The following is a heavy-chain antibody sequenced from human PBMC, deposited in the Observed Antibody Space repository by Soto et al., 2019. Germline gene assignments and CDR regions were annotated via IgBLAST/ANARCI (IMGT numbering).Heavy chain of an antibody. V-gene: IGHV3-21*01. D-gene: IGHD4-17*01. CDR2: ISSSSSYI. Sequence: PGGSLRLSCAASGFTFSSYSMNWVRQAPGKGLEWVSSISSSSSYIYYADSVKGRFTISRDNAKNSLYLQMNSLRVEDTAVYYCARFQVTTVRFFDPWGQGTLVTVSS. J-gene: IGHJ5*02. CDR1: GFTFSSYS. CDR3: ARFQVTTVRFFDP.